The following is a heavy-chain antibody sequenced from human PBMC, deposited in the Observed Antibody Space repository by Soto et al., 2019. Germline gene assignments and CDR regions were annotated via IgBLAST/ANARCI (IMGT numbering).Heavy chain of an antibody. V-gene: IGHV1-69*04. D-gene: IGHD4-17*01. CDR2: IIPILGIA. CDR3: ARDKDYGGIGFDY. Sequence: SVKVSCKASGGTFSSYTISLVRQAPGQGLEWMGRIIPILGIANYAQKFQGRVTITADKSTSTAYMELSSLRSEDTAVYYCARDKDYGGIGFDYWGQGTLVTVSS. J-gene: IGHJ4*02. CDR1: GGTFSSYT.